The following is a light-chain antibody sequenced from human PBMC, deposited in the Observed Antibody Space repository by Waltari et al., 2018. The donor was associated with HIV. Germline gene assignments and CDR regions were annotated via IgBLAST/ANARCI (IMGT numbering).Light chain of an antibody. V-gene: IGLV1-47*01. CDR3: AVWDGSLSGHYV. CDR2: RDS. Sequence: QSVLTQPPSASETPGQRVTISCSGSSYNIGSNTVYWYQHLPGMAPKLLIYRDSQRPSGVPDRFSASKSGTSASLAISGLRSDDEADYYCAVWDGSLSGHYVFGTGTKVTVL. CDR1: SYNIGSNT. J-gene: IGLJ1*01.